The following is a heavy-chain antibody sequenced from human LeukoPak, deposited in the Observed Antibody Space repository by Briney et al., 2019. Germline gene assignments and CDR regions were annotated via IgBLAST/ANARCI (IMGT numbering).Heavy chain of an antibody. V-gene: IGHV3-74*01. Sequence: GGSLRLSCAASGFTFSTYWMHWVRQAPGKGLVWVSRINSDGSSTTYADSVKGRFTISRDDAKNTLYLQMNSLRAEDTAVYYCARGCGIAAAEGCFQHWGQGTLVTVSS. CDR3: ARGCGIAAAEGCFQH. CDR2: INSDGSST. CDR1: GFTFSTYW. J-gene: IGHJ1*01. D-gene: IGHD6-13*01.